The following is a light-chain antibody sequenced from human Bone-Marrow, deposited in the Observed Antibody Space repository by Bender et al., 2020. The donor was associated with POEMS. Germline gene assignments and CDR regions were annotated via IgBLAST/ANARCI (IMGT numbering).Light chain of an antibody. Sequence: VLTQPPSVSVSPGQTASITCSGDKLGYKYACWYQQKPGQSPVLVIYQDNKRPSGIPERFSGSNSGNTATLTISGTQAMDEADYFCQTWDSSTAVFGGGTKLTVL. CDR2: QDN. J-gene: IGLJ2*01. CDR1: KLGYKY. V-gene: IGLV3-1*01. CDR3: QTWDSSTAV.